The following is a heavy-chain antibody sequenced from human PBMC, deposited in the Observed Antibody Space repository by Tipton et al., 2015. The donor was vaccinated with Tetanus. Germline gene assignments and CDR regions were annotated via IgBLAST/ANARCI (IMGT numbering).Heavy chain of an antibody. CDR1: GFTSKSHY. CDR3: ARDDDPIGNGLDV. J-gene: IGHJ6*02. D-gene: IGHD2/OR15-2a*01. V-gene: IGHV3-21*01. Sequence: SLRLSCAASGFTSKSHYMHWVRQAPGKGLEWVSSIRGSGGHIYYADSVKGRFTISRDNAKNSLYLQMNSLRVEDTAMYHCARDDDPIGNGLDVWGQGTTVTVSS. CDR2: IRGSGGHI.